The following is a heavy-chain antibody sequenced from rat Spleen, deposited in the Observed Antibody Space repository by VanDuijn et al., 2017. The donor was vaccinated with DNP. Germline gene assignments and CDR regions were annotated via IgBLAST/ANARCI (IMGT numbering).Heavy chain of an antibody. J-gene: IGHJ2*01. V-gene: IGHV3-1*01. D-gene: IGHD4-2*01. CDR1: GYSITSNY. CDR2: ISYSGST. Sequence: EVQLQESGPGLVKPSQSLSLTCSVTGYSITSNYWGWIRKFPGNKMEWIGHISYSGSTSYNPSLKSRISITRDTSKNQFFLQMNNLKEEDTAIYYCAYWGDYWGHGVMVTVSS. CDR3: AYWGDY.